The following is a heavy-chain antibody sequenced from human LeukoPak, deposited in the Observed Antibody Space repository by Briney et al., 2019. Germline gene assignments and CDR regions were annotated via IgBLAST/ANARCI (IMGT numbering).Heavy chain of an antibody. Sequence: SETLSLTCAVYGGSFSDYYWSWIRQPPGKGLEWIGEINHSGSTNYNPSLKSRVTISVDTSKNQFSLKLSSVTAADTAVYYCAREAVAGASFDLWGRGTLVTVSS. V-gene: IGHV4-34*01. J-gene: IGHJ2*01. CDR1: GGSFSDYY. D-gene: IGHD6-19*01. CDR3: AREAVAGASFDL. CDR2: INHSGST.